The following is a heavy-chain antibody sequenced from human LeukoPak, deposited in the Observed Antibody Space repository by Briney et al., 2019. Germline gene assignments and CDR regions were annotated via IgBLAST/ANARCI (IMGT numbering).Heavy chain of an antibody. CDR2: IYYSGST. CDR3: ARHITMTTNYYYGMDV. J-gene: IGHJ6*02. V-gene: IGHV4-59*08. Sequence: SETLSLTCTVSGGSISSYYWSWIRQPPGKGLGWIGYIYYSGSTNYNPSLKSRVTISVDTSKNQFSLKLSSVTAADTAVYYCARHITMTTNYYYGMDVWGQGTTVTVSS. CDR1: GGSISSYY. D-gene: IGHD3-22*01.